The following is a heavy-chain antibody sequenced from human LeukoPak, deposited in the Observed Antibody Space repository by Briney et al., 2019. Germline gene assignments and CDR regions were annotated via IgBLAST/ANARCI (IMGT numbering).Heavy chain of an antibody. CDR2: IYSGGST. CDR3: ARVSTSSSWYYFDY. J-gene: IGHJ4*02. CDR1: GFTVSSNY. V-gene: IGHV3-66*01. Sequence: GGSLRLSCAAFGFTVSSNYMSWVRQAPGKGLEWVSVIYSGGSTYYADSVKGRFTISRDNSKNTLYLQMNSLRAEDTAVYYCARVSTSSSWYYFDYWGQGTLVTVSS. D-gene: IGHD6-13*01.